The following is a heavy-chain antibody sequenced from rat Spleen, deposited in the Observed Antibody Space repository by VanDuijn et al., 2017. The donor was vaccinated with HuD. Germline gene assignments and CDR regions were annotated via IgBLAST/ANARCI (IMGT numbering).Heavy chain of an antibody. V-gene: IGHV5-58*01. Sequence: EVQVVETGGGLVQPGRSLKLSCVASGFTFSSSWMFWIRQAPGEGLEWLSSISPDGGSTYYPDSMKGRFTISRDNAKSTLYLQMNSLKSEDTATYYCAVAGYGYWGQGVMVTVSS. CDR2: ISPDGGST. CDR3: AVAGYGY. CDR1: GFTFSSSW. D-gene: IGHD1-7*01. J-gene: IGHJ2*01.